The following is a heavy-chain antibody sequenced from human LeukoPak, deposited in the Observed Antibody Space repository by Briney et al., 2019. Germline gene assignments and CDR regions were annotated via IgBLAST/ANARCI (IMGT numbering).Heavy chain of an antibody. Sequence: GGSLRPSCTASGVTFSNYWMSWVRRAPGKGLEWVANIKEDGGEKNYVDSVRGRFTITRDNSRNSLYLQMNSLRGEDTAVYYCATERRGSSTYDGKEAFDFWGQGTLVTVSS. J-gene: IGHJ4*02. CDR3: ATERRGSSTYDGKEAFDF. D-gene: IGHD6-13*01. CDR2: IKEDGGEK. V-gene: IGHV3-7*01. CDR1: GVTFSNYW.